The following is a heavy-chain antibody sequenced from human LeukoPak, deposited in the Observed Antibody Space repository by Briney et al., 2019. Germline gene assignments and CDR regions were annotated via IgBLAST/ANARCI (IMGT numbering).Heavy chain of an antibody. V-gene: IGHV3-15*01. CDR3: TTDPFQNIVVVPAAIIKMDY. CDR2: IKSKTDGGT. J-gene: IGHJ4*02. CDR1: GFTFSKAW. Sequence: GGSLRLSCAASGFTFSKAWMSWVRQTPGKGLEWVGRIKSKTDGGTDYAAPVKGRFTISRDDSKNTLYLQMNSLKTEDTAVYYCTTDPFQNIVVVPAAIIKMDYWGQGTLVTVAS. D-gene: IGHD2-2*01.